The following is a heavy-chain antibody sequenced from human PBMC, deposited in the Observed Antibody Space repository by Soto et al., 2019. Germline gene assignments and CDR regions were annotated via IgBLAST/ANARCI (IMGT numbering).Heavy chain of an antibody. J-gene: IGHJ3*02. CDR2: MNPNSGNT. CDR1: EYTFTNYD. V-gene: IGHV1-8*01. CDR3: ASTTWIQLWYDALDM. D-gene: IGHD5-18*01. Sequence: QVQLVQSGAEVKKPGASVKVSCKASEYTFTNYDINWVRQATGQGLEWMGWMNPNSGNTGYAQKFQGRVTMTRSTSINTAYMELSSLRSEDTAVYYCASTTWIQLWYDALDMWGQGTMVTVSS.